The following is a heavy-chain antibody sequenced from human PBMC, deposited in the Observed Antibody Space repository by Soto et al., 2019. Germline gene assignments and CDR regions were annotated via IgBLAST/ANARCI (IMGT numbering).Heavy chain of an antibody. V-gene: IGHV3-33*01. CDR1: GCTFSSYG. CDR2: IWYDGSNK. CDR3: ARGIYDYVWGSYRFYFDY. J-gene: IGHJ4*02. D-gene: IGHD3-16*02. Sequence: GGSLRLSYAAAGCTFSSYGMHWVRQAPGKGLEWVAVIWYDGSNKYYADSVKGRFTISRDNSKNTLYLQMNSLRAEDTAVYYCARGIYDYVWGSYRFYFDYWGQGTLVTVSS.